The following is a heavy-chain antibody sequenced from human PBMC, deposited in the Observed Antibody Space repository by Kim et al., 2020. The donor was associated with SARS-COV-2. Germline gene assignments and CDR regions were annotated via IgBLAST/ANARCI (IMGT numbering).Heavy chain of an antibody. D-gene: IGHD3-10*01. Sequence: NPSLKSRVTISVDTSKNQFSLKLSSVTAADTAVYYCATSITMVRGVTHDYWGQGTLVTVSS. CDR3: ATSITMVRGVTHDY. V-gene: IGHV4-39*01. J-gene: IGHJ4*02.